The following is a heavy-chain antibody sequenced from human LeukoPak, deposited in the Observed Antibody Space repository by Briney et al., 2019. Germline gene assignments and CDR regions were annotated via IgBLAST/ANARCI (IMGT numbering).Heavy chain of an antibody. V-gene: IGHV3-23*01. J-gene: IGHJ6*02. D-gene: IGHD1-14*01. CDR1: GFTFSSYA. Sequence: GGSLRLSCAASGFTFSSYAMSWVRQAPGKGLEWVSAISGSGGSTYYADSVKGRFTISRDNSKNTLYLQMNSLSAEDTAVYYCAKATGVYYYYYGMDVWGQGTTVTVSS. CDR2: ISGSGGST. CDR3: AKATGVYYYYYGMDV.